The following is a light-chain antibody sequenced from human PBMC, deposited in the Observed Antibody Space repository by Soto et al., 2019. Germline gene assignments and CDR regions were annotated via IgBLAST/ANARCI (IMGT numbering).Light chain of an antibody. V-gene: IGKV1-5*03. Sequence: DIQMTQSPSILSASVGDRVTITCRASQRISSWLAWYQQNPGKAPKLLIYKASSLASGVPSRFSGSGSGTEFTLTISSLQPDDFATYYCQEGRTFGPGTKVDIK. CDR1: QRISSW. CDR3: QEGRT. J-gene: IGKJ3*01. CDR2: KAS.